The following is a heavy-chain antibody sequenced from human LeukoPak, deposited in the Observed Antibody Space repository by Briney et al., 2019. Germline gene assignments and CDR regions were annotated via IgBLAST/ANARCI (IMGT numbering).Heavy chain of an antibody. CDR3: ARETRYPRYFGY. CDR1: GGSISSYY. V-gene: IGHV4-59*01. CDR2: IYYSGST. J-gene: IGHJ4*02. D-gene: IGHD1-14*01. Sequence: PSETLSLTCTVSGGSISSYYWSWIRQPPGKGLEWIGYIYYSGSTNYNPSLKSRVTISVDTSKNQFSLKLSSVTAADTAVYYCARETRYPRYFGYWGQGTLVTVSS.